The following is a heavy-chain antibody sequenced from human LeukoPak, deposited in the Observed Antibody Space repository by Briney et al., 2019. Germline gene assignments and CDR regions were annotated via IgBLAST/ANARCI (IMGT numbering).Heavy chain of an antibody. D-gene: IGHD1-26*01. CDR1: GFTFTSYS. CDR2: ISGGGGST. CDR3: AKGGKWDITPFDY. J-gene: IGHJ4*02. Sequence: GGSLRLSCAASGFTFTSYSMNWVRQAPGKGLEWVSTISGGGGSTYYADSVKGRFTISRDNSKNTLYLQVNSLRAEDTAVYYCAKGGKWDITPFDYWGQGTLVTVPS. V-gene: IGHV3-23*01.